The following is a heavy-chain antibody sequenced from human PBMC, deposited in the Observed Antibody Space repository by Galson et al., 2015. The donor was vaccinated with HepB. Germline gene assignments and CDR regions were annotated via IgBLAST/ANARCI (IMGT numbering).Heavy chain of an antibody. D-gene: IGHD1-14*01. CDR3: AKDSNNPSPGTDGIDV. CDR1: GFPFSTYT. CDR2: ISGSGCTT. V-gene: IGHV3-23*01. J-gene: IGHJ6*02. Sequence: SLRLSCAASGFPFSTYTMSWVRQAPGKGLEWVSAISGSGCTTYYADSVRGRSTISRDNTKRTLYLQMNSLRGKDTALYYCAKDSNNPSPGTDGIDVWGQATTVTVFS.